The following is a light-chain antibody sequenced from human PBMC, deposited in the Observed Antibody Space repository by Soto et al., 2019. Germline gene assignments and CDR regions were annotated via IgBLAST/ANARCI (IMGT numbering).Light chain of an antibody. Sequence: VLTQSPGTLSLSPGERATLSCRASQSVTTYLVWYQQKAGQAPRLLIYGASSRAPGIPDRFSGSGSGTDFTLTISRLGPEDSAVYYCQQFDTSPYTFGRGTKLEIK. CDR2: GAS. CDR1: QSVTTY. CDR3: QQFDTSPYT. J-gene: IGKJ2*01. V-gene: IGKV3-20*01.